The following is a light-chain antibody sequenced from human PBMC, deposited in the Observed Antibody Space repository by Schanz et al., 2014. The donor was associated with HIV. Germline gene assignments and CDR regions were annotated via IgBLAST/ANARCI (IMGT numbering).Light chain of an antibody. V-gene: IGLV2-14*03. J-gene: IGLJ2*01. Sequence: QSALTQPASVSGSPGQSITISCTGASSDVAHYSYVSWYQQEPGGAPERVICDVSSRTSGVSDRFSGSLSGNTASLIISGLQAEDEAHYYCASCAAYNTCVFGGGTKLTVL. CDR2: DVS. CDR3: ASCAAYNTCV. CDR1: SSDVAHYSY.